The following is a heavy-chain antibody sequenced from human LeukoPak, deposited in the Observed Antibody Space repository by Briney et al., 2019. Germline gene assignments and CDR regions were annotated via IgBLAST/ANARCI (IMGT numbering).Heavy chain of an antibody. J-gene: IGHJ4*02. Sequence: SETLSLTCAVSGGSISSGGYCWGWIRQPPGKGLEWIGYIYHSGSTYYNPSLKSRVTISVDRSKNQFSLKLSSVTAADTAVYYCARGRSGWYSIDYWGQGTLVTVSS. CDR3: ARGRSGWYSIDY. CDR2: IYHSGST. V-gene: IGHV4-30-2*01. D-gene: IGHD6-19*01. CDR1: GGSISSGGYC.